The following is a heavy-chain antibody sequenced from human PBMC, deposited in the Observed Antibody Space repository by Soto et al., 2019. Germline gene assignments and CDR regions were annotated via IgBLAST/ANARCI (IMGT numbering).Heavy chain of an antibody. D-gene: IGHD3-9*01. V-gene: IGHV4-61*01. CDR1: GGSVSSGSYY. J-gene: IGHJ6*02. CDR2: IYYSGST. Sequence: SETRCLTCTVSGGSVSSGSYYGSWIRQPPGKGLEWSGYIYYSGSTNYNPSRKSRGTISVDTSENQFSLSLSSVTAADTAVDYCARDHPYYDILTGPPSSYYGMDVWDQGPTVTVSS. CDR3: ARDHPYYDILTGPPSSYYGMDV.